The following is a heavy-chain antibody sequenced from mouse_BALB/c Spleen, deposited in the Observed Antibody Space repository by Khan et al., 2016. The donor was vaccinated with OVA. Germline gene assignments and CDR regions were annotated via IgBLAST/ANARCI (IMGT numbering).Heavy chain of an antibody. J-gene: IGHJ2*01. D-gene: IGHD1-3*01. CDR3: ARIEDI. CDR2: IWAGGST. CDR1: GFSLTSYG. Sequence: QVQLKESGPGLVAPSQSLSITRTVSGFSLTSYGVHWVRQPPGKGLEWLGVIWAGGSTNYNSALMSRPSISKDNSKSQVFLKKNSLETDDTAMYYCARIEDIWGQGTTLTVSS. V-gene: IGHV2-9*02.